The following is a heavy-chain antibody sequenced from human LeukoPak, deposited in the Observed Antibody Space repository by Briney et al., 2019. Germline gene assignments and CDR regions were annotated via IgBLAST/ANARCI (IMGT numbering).Heavy chain of an antibody. CDR2: IWYDGSNK. CDR3: ARARRDGYNYH. Sequence: PGGSLRLSCAASGFTFSSYGMHWVRQAPGKGLEWVAVIWYDGSNKYYADSVKGRFTISRDNSKNTLYLQMNSLRAEDTAVYYCARARRDGYNYHWGQGTLVTVSS. CDR1: GFTFSSYG. V-gene: IGHV3-33*01. J-gene: IGHJ5*02. D-gene: IGHD5-12*01.